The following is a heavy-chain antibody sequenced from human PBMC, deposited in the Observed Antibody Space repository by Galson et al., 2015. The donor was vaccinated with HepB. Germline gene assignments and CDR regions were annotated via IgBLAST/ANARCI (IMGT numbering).Heavy chain of an antibody. CDR3: AKDRIGVDPGDY. CDR1: GFTFRSYA. Sequence: SLRLSCAASGFTFRSYAMTWVRQAPGKGLEWVSAISGSGVSTYYADSVKGRFTISRDNSKNTLYLQMNSLGAEDTAVYYCAKDRIGVDPGDYWGQGTLVTVSS. J-gene: IGHJ4*02. D-gene: IGHD3-3*01. CDR2: ISGSGVST. V-gene: IGHV3-23*01.